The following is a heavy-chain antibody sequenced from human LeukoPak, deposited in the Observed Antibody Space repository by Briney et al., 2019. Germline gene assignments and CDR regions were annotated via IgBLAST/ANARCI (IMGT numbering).Heavy chain of an antibody. D-gene: IGHD2-2*01. Sequence: PSEALSLTCTVSGGSISSYYWSWIRQPPGKGLEWIGSIYYSGSTYYNPSLKSRVTISVDTSKNQFSLKLSSVTAADTAVYYCARDSGFVVPAAIHYYYYGMDVWGQGTTVTVSS. CDR2: IYYSGST. CDR1: GGSISSYY. J-gene: IGHJ6*02. V-gene: IGHV4-39*07. CDR3: ARDSGFVVPAAIHYYYYGMDV.